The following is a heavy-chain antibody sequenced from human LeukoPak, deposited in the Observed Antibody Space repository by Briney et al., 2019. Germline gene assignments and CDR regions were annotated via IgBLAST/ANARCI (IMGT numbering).Heavy chain of an antibody. V-gene: IGHV4-34*01. J-gene: IGHJ1*01. CDR3: ARGDPTRDFQH. Sequence: SETLSLTCTVSGGSISSYYWSWIRQPPGKGLEWIGEINHSGSTNYNPSLKSRVTISVDTSKNQFSLKLSSVTAADTAVYYCARGDPTRDFQHWGQGTLVTVSP. CDR1: GGSISSYY. CDR2: INHSGST.